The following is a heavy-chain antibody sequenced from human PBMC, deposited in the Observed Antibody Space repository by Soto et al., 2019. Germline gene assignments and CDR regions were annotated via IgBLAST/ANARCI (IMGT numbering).Heavy chain of an antibody. Sequence: QVPLVQSGAEVKKPGASVKVSCKASGYTFTSYDINWVRQATGQGLEWMGWMNPNSGNTGYAQKFQGRVTMTRNTSISTAYMELSSLRSEDTAVYYCARGVVVVPAATIPHYYYMYVWGKGTTVTFSS. J-gene: IGHJ6*03. CDR2: MNPNSGNT. CDR3: ARGVVVVPAATIPHYYYMYV. D-gene: IGHD2-2*01. CDR1: GYTFTSYD. V-gene: IGHV1-8*01.